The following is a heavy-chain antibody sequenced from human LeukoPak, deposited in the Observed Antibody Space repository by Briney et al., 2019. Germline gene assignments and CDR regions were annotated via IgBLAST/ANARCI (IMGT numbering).Heavy chain of an antibody. CDR3: ARDGLDINSDY. CDR2: IGTAGDT. CDR1: GFTFSSYD. J-gene: IGHJ4*02. D-gene: IGHD3/OR15-3a*01. Sequence: GGSLRLSCAASGFTFSSYDMHWVRQTTTKGLEWVSAIGTAGDTYYPGSVKGRFTISRDNAKNSLYLQMNSLRDEDTAVYYCARDGLDINSDYWGRGTLVSVSS. V-gene: IGHV3-13*04.